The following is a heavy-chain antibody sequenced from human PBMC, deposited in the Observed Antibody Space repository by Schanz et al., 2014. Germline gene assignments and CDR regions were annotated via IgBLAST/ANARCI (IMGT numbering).Heavy chain of an antibody. CDR2: INPSGGST. Sequence: QVQLVQSGAEVKKPGASVKVSCKASGYTFTSYSMHWVRQAPGQGIEWMGMINPSGGSTTYAQKFQGRVTMTRDTSTSTVYMELSSLRSEDTAVYYCARGGGPEDVFDIWGQGTILTVSS. CDR1: GYTFTSYS. CDR3: ARGGGPEDVFDI. V-gene: IGHV1-46*01. J-gene: IGHJ3*02. D-gene: IGHD5-12*01.